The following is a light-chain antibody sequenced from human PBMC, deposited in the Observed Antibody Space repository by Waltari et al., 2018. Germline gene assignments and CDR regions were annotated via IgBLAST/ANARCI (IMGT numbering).Light chain of an antibody. J-gene: IGKJ5*01. V-gene: IGKV1-33*01. CDR1: HDISKH. CDR2: DAS. CDR3: QQYVHLVT. Sequence: DIQMTQSPSSLSASVGDRVTIACQASHDISKHLNWYQQKLGKAPKLLIYDASNFETGVPSRFSGSGSGTDFTFTISSLQPEDIATYYCQQYVHLVTFGQGTRLEI.